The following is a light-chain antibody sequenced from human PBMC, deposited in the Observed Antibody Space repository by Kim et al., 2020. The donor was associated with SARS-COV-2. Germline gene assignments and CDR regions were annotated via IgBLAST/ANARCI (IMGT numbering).Light chain of an antibody. CDR2: EVT. J-gene: IGLJ2*01. Sequence: QSALTQPASVSGSPGQSITISCTGTSSDVGNYDLVSWYQHHPGKVPKLIISEVTKRPSGLSDRFSGSKSGNTASLTISGLQTEDEGDYYCCSYADYSTMIFGGGTKVTVL. CDR3: CSYADYSTMI. V-gene: IGLV2-23*02. CDR1: SSDVGNYDL.